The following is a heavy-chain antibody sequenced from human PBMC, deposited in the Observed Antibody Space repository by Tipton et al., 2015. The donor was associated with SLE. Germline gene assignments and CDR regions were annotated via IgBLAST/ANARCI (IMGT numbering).Heavy chain of an antibody. CDR3: ASLLEYYYDSSGYTTDY. V-gene: IGHV3-30-3*01. CDR2: ISYDGSTK. J-gene: IGHJ4*02. D-gene: IGHD3-22*01. CDR1: GFTFSSYA. Sequence: RSLRLSCAASGFTFSSYAMHWVRQAPGKGLEWVAVISYDGSTKYNADSVKGRFTISRDNSKNTLYLQMNSLRTEDTAVYYCASLLEYYYDSSGYTTDYWGQGTLVTVSS.